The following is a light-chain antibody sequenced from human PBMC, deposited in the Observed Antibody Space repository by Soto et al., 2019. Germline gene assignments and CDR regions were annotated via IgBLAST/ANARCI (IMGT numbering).Light chain of an antibody. J-gene: IGKJ2*01. CDR1: QSVLYSSNNKNY. Sequence: DIVMTQSPDSLAVSLGERATINCKSSQSVLYSSNNKNYLAWYQQRPGQPPKLLIYWASTRESGVPDRFSGRGSGKAFTLTSTSLQAEEAAVYYCQQYESSPPTFGQGTKLEI. CDR2: WAS. V-gene: IGKV4-1*01. CDR3: QQYESSPPT.